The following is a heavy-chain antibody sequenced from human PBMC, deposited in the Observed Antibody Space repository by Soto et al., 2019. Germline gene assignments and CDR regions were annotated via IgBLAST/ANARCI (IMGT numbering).Heavy chain of an antibody. Sequence: QVQLVESGGGVVQPGRSLRLSCAASGFTFSSYPMDWVRQAPGKGLEWVAVISYDGTNEHYADSVKGRFTISRDNSKNTLYLQMNSLRAEDTAVYYCARPGLYSSNPHYYYYGMDVWGQGNTVTVSS. V-gene: IGHV3-30-3*01. J-gene: IGHJ6*02. CDR1: GFTFSSYP. CDR2: ISYDGTNE. CDR3: ARPGLYSSNPHYYYYGMDV. D-gene: IGHD6-13*01.